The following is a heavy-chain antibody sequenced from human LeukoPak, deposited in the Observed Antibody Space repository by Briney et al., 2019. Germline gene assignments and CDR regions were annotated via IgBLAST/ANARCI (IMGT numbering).Heavy chain of an antibody. CDR3: ARVEGSSGYYYSNWFDP. CDR1: GDSISSYY. CDR2: IYTSGST. J-gene: IGHJ5*02. V-gene: IGHV4-4*07. D-gene: IGHD3-22*01. Sequence: SETLSLTCTVSGDSISSYYWSWIRQPAGKGLEWIGRIYTSGSTNYNPSLKSRVTMSVDTSKNQFSLKLSSVTAADTAVYYCARVEGSSGYYYSNWFDPWGQGTLVTVSS.